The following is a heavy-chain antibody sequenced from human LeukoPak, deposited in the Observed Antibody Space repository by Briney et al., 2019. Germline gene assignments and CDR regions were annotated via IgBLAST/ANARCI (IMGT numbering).Heavy chain of an antibody. V-gene: IGHV4-34*01. CDR1: GGSLTGYY. J-gene: IGHJ4*02. Sequence: PSETLSLTCAVYGGSLTGYYWSWIRQPPGKGLEWIGEINHSGSTNYNPSLKSRVSISVDSSKNQFSLKVSSVTAADTAVYYCARITLGYCSSTSCYNPTDYWGQGTLVTVSS. CDR2: INHSGST. D-gene: IGHD2-2*02. CDR3: ARITLGYCSSTSCYNPTDY.